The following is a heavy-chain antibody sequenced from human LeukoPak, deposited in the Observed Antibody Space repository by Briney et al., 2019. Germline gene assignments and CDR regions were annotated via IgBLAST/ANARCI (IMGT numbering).Heavy chain of an antibody. D-gene: IGHD5-24*01. CDR3: ARRENYYYYYGMDV. V-gene: IGHV1-8*01. Sequence: ASVKVSCKASGYTVTSYDIDWVRQATGQGLEWMGWMNPNSGNTGYAQKFQGRVTMTRNTSISTAYMELSSLRSEDTAVYYCARRENYYYYYGMDVWGQGTTVTVSS. CDR1: GYTVTSYD. J-gene: IGHJ6*02. CDR2: MNPNSGNT.